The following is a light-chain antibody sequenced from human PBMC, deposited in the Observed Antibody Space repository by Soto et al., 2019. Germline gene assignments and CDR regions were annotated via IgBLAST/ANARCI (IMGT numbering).Light chain of an antibody. J-gene: IGKJ1*01. Sequence: DIQMTQSPSILSASVGDRVTITCRASQSVRSWLAWYQQKPGKAPKVLIYKASTLASGVPSRFSGSGSGTEFTLTITSLQPDDSATYYCQQYSTYWTFGQGTTVEIK. CDR2: KAS. CDR3: QQYSTYWT. CDR1: QSVRSW. V-gene: IGKV1-5*03.